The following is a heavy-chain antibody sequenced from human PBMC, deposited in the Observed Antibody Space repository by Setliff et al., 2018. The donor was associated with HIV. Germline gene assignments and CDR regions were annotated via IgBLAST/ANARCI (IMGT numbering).Heavy chain of an antibody. CDR2: IYSSGST. CDR1: GDSISSYY. Sequence: LPETLSLTCTVSGDSISSYYWNWIRQPAGKGLEWIGHIYSSGSTNYNPSLKSRVTISVDTSKNQFSLKLSSVTAADTAVYYCASYDILTGYYGHYFDYWGQGTLVTVSS. J-gene: IGHJ4*02. V-gene: IGHV4-4*07. CDR3: ASYDILTGYYGHYFDY. D-gene: IGHD3-9*01.